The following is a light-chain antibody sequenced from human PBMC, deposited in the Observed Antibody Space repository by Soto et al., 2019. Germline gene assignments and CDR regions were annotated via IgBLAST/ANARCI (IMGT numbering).Light chain of an antibody. J-gene: IGLJ1*01. CDR2: KNN. CDR3: ISYTDRQSYL. CDR1: GSNVGASYD. Sequence: QSVLTQPPSVSGAPGQTITMSCTGSGSNVGASYDVHWYQVLPGAGPRLLIYKNNNRPSGVPDRFSGSKSGITASLTISGLQTEDEADYYCISYTDRQSYLFGTGTKLTVL. V-gene: IGLV1-40*01.